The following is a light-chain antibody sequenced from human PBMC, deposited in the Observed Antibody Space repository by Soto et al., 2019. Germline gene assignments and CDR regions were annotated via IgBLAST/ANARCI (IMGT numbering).Light chain of an antibody. CDR2: GAS. CDR1: QSVSNN. V-gene: IGKV3-15*01. J-gene: IGKJ1*01. Sequence: EIVLTQSPGTLSLSPGERATLSCRAGQSVSNNLVWYQQKPGQAPRLLIYGASTRATGVPARFSGSGSGTEFTLTISSLQSEDFAVYYCQQFNNWPPVTFGQGTKVDI. CDR3: QQFNNWPPVT.